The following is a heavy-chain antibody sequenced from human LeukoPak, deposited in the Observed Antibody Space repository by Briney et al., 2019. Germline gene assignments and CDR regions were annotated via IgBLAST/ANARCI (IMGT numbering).Heavy chain of an antibody. J-gene: IGHJ4*02. CDR3: AGRSRSGWYYDY. V-gene: IGHV4-59*01. D-gene: IGHD6-19*01. Sequence: SETLSLTCAVSGGSISGYYWGWIRQPPGKGLEWIGYIYYSGSTNYNPSLKSRVAISVDTSKNQFSPKLSSVTAADTAVYYCAGRSRSGWYYDYWGQGTLVTVSS. CDR1: GGSISGYY. CDR2: IYYSGST.